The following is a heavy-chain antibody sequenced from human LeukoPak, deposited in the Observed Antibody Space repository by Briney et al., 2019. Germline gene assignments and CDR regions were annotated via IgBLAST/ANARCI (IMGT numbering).Heavy chain of an antibody. D-gene: IGHD2-21*02. Sequence: GGSLRLSCAASGFTFSNYAMSWVRQAPGKGLEWVSGISGASGTINYAAPVKGRFTISRDNSKNTLYLQMNSLRVDDMAVYYCAKRLGDPRAFDYWGQGTLVTVSS. CDR1: GFTFSNYA. J-gene: IGHJ4*02. CDR2: ISGASGTI. CDR3: AKRLGDPRAFDY. V-gene: IGHV3-23*01.